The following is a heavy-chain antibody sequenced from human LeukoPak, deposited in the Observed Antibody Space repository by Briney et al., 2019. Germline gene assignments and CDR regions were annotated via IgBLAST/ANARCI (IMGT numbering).Heavy chain of an antibody. Sequence: PGGSLRLSCAASGFTFSSYGMHWVRQAPGKGLEWVAFIRYDGSNKYYADSVKGRFTTSRDNSKNTLYLQMNSLRAEDTALYYCAKDPRITKNYYYYYYMDVWGKGTTVTVSS. CDR3: AKDPRITKNYYYYYYMDV. J-gene: IGHJ6*03. CDR1: GFTFSSYG. D-gene: IGHD3-3*01. V-gene: IGHV3-30*02. CDR2: IRYDGSNK.